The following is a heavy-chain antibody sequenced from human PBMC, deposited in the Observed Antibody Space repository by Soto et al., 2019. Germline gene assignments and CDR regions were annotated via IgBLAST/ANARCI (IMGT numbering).Heavy chain of an antibody. J-gene: IGHJ4*02. CDR2: ISYDGSNK. CDR3: ARDPYGDYAPTYFDY. V-gene: IGHV3-30-3*01. Sequence: GGSLRLSCAASGFTFSSYAMHWVRQAPGKGLEWVAVISYDGSNKYYADSVKGRFTISRDNSKNTLYLQMNSLRAEDTAVYYCARDPYGDYAPTYFDYWGQGTLVTVSS. D-gene: IGHD4-17*01. CDR1: GFTFSSYA.